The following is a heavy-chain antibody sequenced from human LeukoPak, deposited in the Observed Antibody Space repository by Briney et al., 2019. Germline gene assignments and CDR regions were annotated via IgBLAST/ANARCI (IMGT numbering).Heavy chain of an antibody. CDR3: ARQYYDFWSGYRRDAFDI. V-gene: IGHV1-2*02. D-gene: IGHD3-3*01. J-gene: IGHJ3*02. CDR1: GYTFTGYY. Sequence: ASVKVSCKASGYTFTGYYMHWVRQAPGQGLEWMGWINPNSGGTNYAQKFQGRVTMTRDTSISTAYMELSRLRSDDTAVYYCARQYYDFWSGYRRDAFDIWGQGTMVTVSS. CDR2: INPNSGGT.